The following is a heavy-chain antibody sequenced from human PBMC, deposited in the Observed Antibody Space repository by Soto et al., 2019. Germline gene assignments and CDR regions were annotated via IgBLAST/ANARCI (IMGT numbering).Heavy chain of an antibody. CDR1: GFTFSIYA. CDR2: ISDSGGGT. CDR3: AKGGDSSNWYFDY. V-gene: IGHV3-23*01. D-gene: IGHD6-13*01. Sequence: GGSLRLSCAASGFTFSIYAMSWVRQAPGKGLEWVSPISDSGGGTFYADSVKGRFTISRDNSKNMLYLQMNTLRAEDTAVYYCAKGGDSSNWYFDYWGQGTLVTVSS. J-gene: IGHJ4*02.